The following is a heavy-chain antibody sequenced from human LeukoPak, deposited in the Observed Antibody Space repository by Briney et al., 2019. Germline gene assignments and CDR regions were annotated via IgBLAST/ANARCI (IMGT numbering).Heavy chain of an antibody. V-gene: IGHV3-74*01. CDR3: VVGGSPGY. CDR1: GLAFSAYK. CDR2: ISTDGYTT. Sequence: GGSLRLSCAASGLAFSAYKMHWVRQAPRKGLVWVSRISTDGYTTDYADFVQGRFTASRDNTKNTWSLEMNSLRVEDTAVYYCVVGGSPGYWGQGTLVTVSS. J-gene: IGHJ4*02. D-gene: IGHD2-15*01.